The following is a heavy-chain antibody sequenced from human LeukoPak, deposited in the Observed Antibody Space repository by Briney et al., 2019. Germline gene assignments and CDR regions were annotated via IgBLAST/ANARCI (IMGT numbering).Heavy chain of an antibody. V-gene: IGHV1-69*13. CDR2: IIPIFGTA. CDR1: GGTFSSYA. D-gene: IGHD2-2*01. CDR3: ARDRPAEDCSSTSCYFSWFDP. J-gene: IGHJ5*02. Sequence: SVKVSCKASGGTFSSYAISWVRQAPGQGLEWMGGIIPIFGTANYAQKFQGRVTITADESTSTAYMELSSLRSEDTAVYYCARDRPAEDCSSTSCYFSWFDPWGQGTLVTVSS.